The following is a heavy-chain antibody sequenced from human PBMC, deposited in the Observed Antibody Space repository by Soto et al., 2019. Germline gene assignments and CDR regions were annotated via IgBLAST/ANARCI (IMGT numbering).Heavy chain of an antibody. Sequence: QVQLQESGPGLVKPSETLSLTCTVSGGSISSYYWSWIRQPPGKGLEWIGYIYYSGSTNYNPSLKTQVTISVDTSKIQFSLKLSSVTAADTAVYDGARAECRYWGQGTLVTVSS. CDR2: IYYSGST. V-gene: IGHV4-59*01. J-gene: IGHJ4*02. CDR3: ARAECRY. D-gene: IGHD3-3*01. CDR1: GGSISSYY.